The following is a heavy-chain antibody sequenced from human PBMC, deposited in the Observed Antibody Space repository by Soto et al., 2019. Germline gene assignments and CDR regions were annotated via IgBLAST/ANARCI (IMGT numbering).Heavy chain of an antibody. CDR1: GGSFSGYY. CDR3: ARGPRRGMATIISYSSYYFDY. J-gene: IGHJ4*02. Sequence: PSETLSLTCAVYGGSFSGYYWSWIRQPPGKGLEWIGEINHSESTNYNPSLKSRVTISVDTSKNQFSLKLSSVTAADTAVYYCARGPRRGMATIISYSSYYFDYWGQGTLVTVSS. V-gene: IGHV4-34*01. D-gene: IGHD5-12*01. CDR2: INHSEST.